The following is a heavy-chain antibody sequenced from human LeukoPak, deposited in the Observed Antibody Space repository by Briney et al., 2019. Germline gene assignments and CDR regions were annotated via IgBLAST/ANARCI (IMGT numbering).Heavy chain of an antibody. CDR3: ARSIRGYSSGWYYFDY. Sequence: PSETLSLTCTVSGGSIRSSTDYWGGIRHPPGREVEWIGSFYYSGSTYYTPSLKTRLTISVDTSKNQFSVKLSSVTAADTAVYYCARSIRGYSSGWYYFDYWGQGTLITVSS. CDR1: GGSIRSSTDY. CDR2: FYYSGST. V-gene: IGHV4-39*07. J-gene: IGHJ4*02. D-gene: IGHD6-19*01.